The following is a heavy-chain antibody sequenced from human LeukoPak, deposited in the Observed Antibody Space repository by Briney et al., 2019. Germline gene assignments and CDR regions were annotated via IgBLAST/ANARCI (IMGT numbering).Heavy chain of an antibody. CDR1: GFTFNRYW. Sequence: PGGSLRLSCAASGFTFNRYWMSWVRQAPGKGLEWVANIKQDGSEKYYVDSVKGRFTISRDNAKNSLYLQMNSLRAEDTAVYYCATDSGLLWVRENYYYMAVWGKGTTVTISS. CDR3: ATDSGLLWVRENYYYMAV. V-gene: IGHV3-7*03. CDR2: IKQDGSEK. D-gene: IGHD2-21*01. J-gene: IGHJ6*03.